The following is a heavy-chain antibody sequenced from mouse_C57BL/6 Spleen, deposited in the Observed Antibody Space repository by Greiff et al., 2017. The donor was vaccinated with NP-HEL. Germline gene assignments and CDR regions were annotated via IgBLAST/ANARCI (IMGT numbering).Heavy chain of an antibody. D-gene: IGHD2-4*01. Sequence: EVHLVESGGDLVKPGGSLKLSCAASGFTFSSYGMSWVRQTPDKRLEWVATISSGGSYTYYPDSVKGRFTISRDNAKNTLYLQMSSLKSEDTAMYYCARRGIKTALDYWGQGTTLTVSS. V-gene: IGHV5-6*01. CDR1: GFTFSSYG. CDR2: ISSGGSYT. CDR3: ARRGIKTALDY. J-gene: IGHJ2*01.